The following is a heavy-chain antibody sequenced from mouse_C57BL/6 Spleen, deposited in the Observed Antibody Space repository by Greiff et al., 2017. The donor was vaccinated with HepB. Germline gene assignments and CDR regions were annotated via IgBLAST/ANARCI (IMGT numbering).Heavy chain of an antibody. D-gene: IGHD2-4*01. CDR1: GYTFTSYW. J-gene: IGHJ3*01. V-gene: IGHV1-72*01. CDR3: ARSDFYYDYDVWFAY. Sequence: QVQLQQSGAELVKPGASVKLSCKASGYTFTSYWMHWVKLRPGRGLEWIGRIDPNSGGTKYNEKFKSKATLTVDKPSSTAYMQLSSLTSEDSAVYYCARSDFYYDYDVWFAYWGQGTLVTVSA. CDR2: IDPNSGGT.